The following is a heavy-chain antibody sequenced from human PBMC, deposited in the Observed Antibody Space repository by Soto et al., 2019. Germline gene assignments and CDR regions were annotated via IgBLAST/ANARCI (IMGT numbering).Heavy chain of an antibody. CDR1: GGSITKDNW. D-gene: IGHD7-27*01. V-gene: IGHV4-4*02. CDR3: TKDHTGADAFEI. J-gene: IGHJ3*02. Sequence: QVQLQESGPGLVEPSGTLSLTCAVSGGSITKDNWWNWVRQPPGKGLVWIGEISHSGGTNYNPSLKSRATISMDMSKNQSSLKLSSVTAADTAVYYCTKDHTGADAFEIWGQGIMVTVSS. CDR2: ISHSGGT.